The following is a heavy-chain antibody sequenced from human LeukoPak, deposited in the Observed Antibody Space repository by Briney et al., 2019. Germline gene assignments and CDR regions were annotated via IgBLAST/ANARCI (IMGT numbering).Heavy chain of an antibody. Sequence: GGSLRLSCAASGFIFSNYWMSWVRQAPGKGLEWVANIKEDGSDKYYVDSVKGRFTISRDNAKNSLYLQMNSLRAEDTAVYYCARARVLSYSSSWSLFDYWGQGTLVTVSS. V-gene: IGHV3-7*01. CDR1: GFIFSNYW. J-gene: IGHJ4*02. CDR2: IKEDGSDK. CDR3: ARARVLSYSSSWSLFDY. D-gene: IGHD6-13*01.